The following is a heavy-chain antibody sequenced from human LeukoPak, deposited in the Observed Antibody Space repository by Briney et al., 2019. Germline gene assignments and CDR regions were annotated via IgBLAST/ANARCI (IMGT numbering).Heavy chain of an antibody. D-gene: IGHD3-3*01. J-gene: IGHJ4*02. Sequence: PAGSLRLSCAASGFTFSSYAMSWVRQAPGQGLEGVSAISGSGGSTYYADSVKGRFTISRDKSKITLYLQMNSLRAEDMAVYYCAKTYDFWSGYPEDYWGQGTLVTVSS. CDR1: GFTFSSYA. CDR2: ISGSGGST. CDR3: AKTYDFWSGYPEDY. V-gene: IGHV3-23*01.